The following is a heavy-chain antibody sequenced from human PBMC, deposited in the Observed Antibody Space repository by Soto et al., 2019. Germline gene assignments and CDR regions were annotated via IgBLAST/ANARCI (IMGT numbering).Heavy chain of an antibody. J-gene: IGHJ4*02. CDR3: ASEGDYGDRIFDY. D-gene: IGHD4-17*01. Sequence: QVQLVQSGAEVQKPGSAVKVSCKASGGTFSSYAISWVLQDPGQGLEWMGGIIPIFGTANYAQKFQGRVTIHEDEYTRTAYMELSSLRSEDTAVYYCASEGDYGDRIFDYWGQGTLVKVSS. V-gene: IGHV1-69*01. CDR2: IIPIFGTA. CDR1: GGTFSSYA.